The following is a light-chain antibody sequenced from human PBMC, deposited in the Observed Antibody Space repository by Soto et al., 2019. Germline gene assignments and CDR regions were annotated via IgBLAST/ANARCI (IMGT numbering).Light chain of an antibody. Sequence: EIALTQSPAILSLSPGERATLSCRASQNIRSNYLAWYQQKPGQAPRLLIYGASSRATGIPDRISGSGSGTDFTLTISRLEPEDFAVYYCQQYGSTPPTTFGQGTKVDIK. J-gene: IGKJ1*01. CDR2: GAS. V-gene: IGKV3-20*01. CDR1: QNIRSNY. CDR3: QQYGSTPPTT.